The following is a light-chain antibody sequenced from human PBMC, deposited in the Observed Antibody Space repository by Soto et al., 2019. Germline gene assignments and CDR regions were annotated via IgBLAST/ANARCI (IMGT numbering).Light chain of an antibody. Sequence: DIQMTQSPSSLSASVGDRVTITCRASQSISSYLNWYQQKPGKDPKLLIYAASSLQSGVPSRFSGSGSGADFTLTISSLQPEDFATYYCKQSYSTPKFGQENKVEIK. V-gene: IGKV1-39*01. CDR2: AAS. CDR3: KQSYSTPK. CDR1: QSISSY. J-gene: IGKJ1*01.